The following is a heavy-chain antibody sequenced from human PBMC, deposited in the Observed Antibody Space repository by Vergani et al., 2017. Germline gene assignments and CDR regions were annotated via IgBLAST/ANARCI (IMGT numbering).Heavy chain of an antibody. J-gene: IGHJ6*02. V-gene: IGHV4-39*02. Sequence: QLQLQESGPGLVKPSATLSLTFCVPGASIRSSNYYWGWIRQPPGNGLEWIASIYYSGSTYYNPSLKSRVTISVDTSKNQFSLKLSSVTAADTAVYYCAREAYEILTPDSSFPYYGMDVWGQGTTVTVSS. CDR1: GASIRSSNYY. D-gene: IGHD3-9*01. CDR3: AREAYEILTPDSSFPYYGMDV. CDR2: IYYSGST.